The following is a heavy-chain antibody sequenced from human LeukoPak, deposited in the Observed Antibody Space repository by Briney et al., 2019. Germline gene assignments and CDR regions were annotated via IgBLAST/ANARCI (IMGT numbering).Heavy chain of an antibody. Sequence: GRSLRLSCAASGFTFSSYAMPWVRQAPGKGLEWVAVISYDGSNKYYADSVKGRFTISRDNSKNTLYLQMNSLRAEDAAVYYCARDESPLSYYGSGSYLDYWGQGTLVSVSS. D-gene: IGHD3-10*01. J-gene: IGHJ4*02. CDR2: ISYDGSNK. V-gene: IGHV3-30-3*01. CDR3: ARDESPLSYYGSGSYLDY. CDR1: GFTFSSYA.